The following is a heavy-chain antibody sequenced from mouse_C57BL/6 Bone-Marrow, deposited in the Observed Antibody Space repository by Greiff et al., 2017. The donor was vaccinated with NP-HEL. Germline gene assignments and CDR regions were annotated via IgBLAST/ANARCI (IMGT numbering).Heavy chain of an antibody. V-gene: IGHV1-62-2*01. CDR3: ARHEGLLPSMDY. J-gene: IGHJ4*01. D-gene: IGHD1-1*01. CDR2: FYPGSGSI. Sequence: VKLVESGAELVKPGASVKLSCKASGYTFTEYTIHWVKQRSGQGLEWIGWFYPGSGSIKYNEKFKDKATLTADKSSSTVYMELSRLTSEDSAVYFCARHEGLLPSMDYWGQGTSVTVSS. CDR1: GYTFTEYT.